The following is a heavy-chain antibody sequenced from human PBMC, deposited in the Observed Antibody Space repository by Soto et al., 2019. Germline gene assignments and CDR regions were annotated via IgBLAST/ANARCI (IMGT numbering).Heavy chain of an antibody. V-gene: IGHV4-30-4*01. CDR2: IYYSGST. D-gene: IGHD3-22*01. CDR1: GGSISSGDYY. Sequence: SETLSLTCTVSGGSISSGDYYWSWIRQPPGKGLEWIGYIYYSGSTYYNPSLKSRVTISVDTSKNQFSLKLSSVTAADTAVYYCASERWYPYDSSGYYTYWGQGTLVTVSS. J-gene: IGHJ4*02. CDR3: ASERWYPYDSSGYYTY.